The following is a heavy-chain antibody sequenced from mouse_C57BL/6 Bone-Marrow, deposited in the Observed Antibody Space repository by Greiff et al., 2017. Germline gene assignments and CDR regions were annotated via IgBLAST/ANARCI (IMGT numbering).Heavy chain of an antibody. CDR1: GYTFTSYW. Sequence: QVQLQQSGAELVKPGASVKLSCKASGYTFTSYWMQWVKQRPGQGLEWIGEIDPSDSYTNYNQKFKGKATLTVDTSSSTAYMQLSSLTSEDSAVYYCARWELRYWYFDGWGTGTTVTVSA. V-gene: IGHV1-50*01. J-gene: IGHJ1*03. CDR3: ARWELRYWYFDG. CDR2: IDPSDSYT. D-gene: IGHD2-4*01.